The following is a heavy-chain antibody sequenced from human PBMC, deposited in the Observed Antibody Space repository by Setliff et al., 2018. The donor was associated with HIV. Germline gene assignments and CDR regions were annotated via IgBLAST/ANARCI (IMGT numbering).Heavy chain of an antibody. Sequence: GGSLRLSCAASGFTFNSYAMSWVRQAPGKGLEWVSVIYVGDTTYYADSVKGRFTISRDNAKNTLYLQMNSLRAEDTAVYYCARGVRGVVNGMDVWGQGTTVTVSS. CDR3: ARGVRGVVNGMDV. D-gene: IGHD3-10*01. V-gene: IGHV3-66*01. J-gene: IGHJ6*02. CDR2: IYVGDTT. CDR1: GFTFNSYA.